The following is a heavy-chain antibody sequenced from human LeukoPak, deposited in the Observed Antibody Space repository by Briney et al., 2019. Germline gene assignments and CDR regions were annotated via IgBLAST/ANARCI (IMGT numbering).Heavy chain of an antibody. V-gene: IGHV4-39*07. CDR2: IYYSGST. D-gene: IGHD5-18*01. CDR1: GGSISSSSYY. Sequence: KPSETLSLTCTVSGGSISSSSYYWGWIRQPPGKGLEWIGSIYYSGSTYYNPSLKSRVTISVDTSKNQFSLKLSSVTAADTAVYYCARDLANAAMGFDYWGQGTLVTVSS. CDR3: ARDLANAAMGFDY. J-gene: IGHJ4*02.